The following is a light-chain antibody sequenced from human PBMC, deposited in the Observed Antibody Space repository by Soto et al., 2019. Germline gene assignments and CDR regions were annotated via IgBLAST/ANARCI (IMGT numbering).Light chain of an antibody. Sequence: DIQMTQSPSFLSASVGDRVTFTCRASQSVSTWLAWYQLKPGRAPKLLIYGASILGSGVPSRFSGSGSGTEFALTISSLQPEDFATYYYQEYDPNSYTFGKGTKLEIK. CDR3: QEYDPNSYT. CDR1: QSVSTW. V-gene: IGKV1-5*01. J-gene: IGKJ2*01. CDR2: GAS.